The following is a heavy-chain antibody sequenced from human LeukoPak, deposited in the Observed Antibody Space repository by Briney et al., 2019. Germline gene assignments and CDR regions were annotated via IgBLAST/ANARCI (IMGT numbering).Heavy chain of an antibody. J-gene: IGHJ3*02. D-gene: IGHD2-21*01. V-gene: IGHV4-30-2*01. CDR3: ARDDWAGAFDI. Sequence: PSETLSLTCAVYGGSFSGYSWSWIRQPPGKGLEWIGYIYHSGSTYYNPSLKSRVTISVDRSKNQFSLKLSSVTAADTAVYYCARDDWAGAFDIWGQGTMVTVSS. CDR2: IYHSGST. CDR1: GGSFSGYS.